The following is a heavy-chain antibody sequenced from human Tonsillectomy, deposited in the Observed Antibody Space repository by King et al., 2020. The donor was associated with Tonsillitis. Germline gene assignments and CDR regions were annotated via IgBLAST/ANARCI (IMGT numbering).Heavy chain of an antibody. D-gene: IGHD4-11*01. V-gene: IGHV5-51*01. CDR3: ARQATVTSYYYYYMGV. CDR2: IYPDDSDT. Sequence: VQLVESGAEVKKPGKSLKISCKGSGYNFTSYWIGWVRQMPGKGLEWMGIIYPDDSDTRYNPSFQGQVSFSADKSISTAYLQWNSLKASDTAMYYCARQATVTSYYYYYMGVWGKGTTVTVSS. J-gene: IGHJ6*03. CDR1: GYNFTSYW.